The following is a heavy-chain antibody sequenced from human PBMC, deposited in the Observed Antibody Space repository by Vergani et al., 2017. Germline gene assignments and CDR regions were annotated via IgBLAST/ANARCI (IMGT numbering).Heavy chain of an antibody. CDR3: ARDPDKGPGDAFDI. V-gene: IGHV3-30-3*01. J-gene: IGHJ3*02. CDR1: GFTFSSYA. D-gene: IGHD1-14*01. CDR2: ISYDGSNK. Sequence: QVQLVESGGGVVQPGRSLRLSCAASGFTFSSYAMHWVRQAPGKGLEWVAVISYDGSNKYYADSVKGRFTISRDSSKNTLYLQMNSLRAEDTAVYYCARDPDKGPGDAFDIWGQGTMVTVSS.